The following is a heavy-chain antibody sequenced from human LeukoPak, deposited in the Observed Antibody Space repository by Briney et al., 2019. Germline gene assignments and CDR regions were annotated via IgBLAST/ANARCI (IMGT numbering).Heavy chain of an antibody. J-gene: IGHJ4*02. V-gene: IGHV3-23*01. CDR1: GFPFSDYA. CDR2: ISGGGDSV. CDR3: ARGRFGLSLDY. D-gene: IGHD3-16*01. Sequence: GGSLRLSCAASGFPFSDYAMTWVRQTPGKGLEWVSVISGGGDSVDYGDSMKGRFTISRDNSKNTLYLQMSSLRAEDTAVYYCARGRFGLSLDYWGQGTLVTVSS.